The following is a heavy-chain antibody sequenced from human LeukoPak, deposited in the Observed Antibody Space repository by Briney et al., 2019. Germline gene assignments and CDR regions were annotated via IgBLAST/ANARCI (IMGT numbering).Heavy chain of an antibody. V-gene: IGHV3-23*01. Sequence: PGGSLRLSCAASGCTFSGYAMNWVRQAPGRGLEWVSGFSGSGGTTYHADSVKGRFTISRDNSKNTLYLQMNSLRAEDTAVYYCANGNRCTSPNCLGYYYFYMDVWGKGTTVTVSS. CDR2: FSGSGGTT. CDR3: ANGNRCTSPNCLGYYYFYMDV. D-gene: IGHD2-8*01. J-gene: IGHJ6*03. CDR1: GCTFSGYA.